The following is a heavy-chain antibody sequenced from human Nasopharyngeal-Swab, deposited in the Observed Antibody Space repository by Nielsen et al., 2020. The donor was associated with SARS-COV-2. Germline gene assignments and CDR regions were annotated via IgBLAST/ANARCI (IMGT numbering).Heavy chain of an antibody. V-gene: IGHV3-74*01. J-gene: IGHJ4*02. CDR1: GFTFSSYW. CDR2: IKSDGSSI. Sequence: GESLKISCAASGFTFSSYWMHWVRQAPGKGLVWVARIKSDGSSISYADSVKGRFTISRDNAKNTLYLQMNSLRAEDTAVYYCARAYCFDSWGQGTLVTVSS. CDR3: ARAYCFDS.